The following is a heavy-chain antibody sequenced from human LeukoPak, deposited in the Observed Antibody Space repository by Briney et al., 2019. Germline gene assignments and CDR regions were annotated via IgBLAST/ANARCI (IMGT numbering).Heavy chain of an antibody. CDR3: ARGWVDIVVVTAKTFDY. D-gene: IGHD2-21*02. J-gene: IGHJ4*02. CDR1: GGSFSGYY. V-gene: IGHV4-34*01. Sequence: PSETLSLTCAVYGGSFSGYYWSWIRQPPGKGLEWIGEINHSGSTNYNPSLKSRVTISVDTSKNQFSLKLSSVTAADTAVYYCARGWVDIVVVTAKTFDYWGQGTLVTVSS. CDR2: INHSGST.